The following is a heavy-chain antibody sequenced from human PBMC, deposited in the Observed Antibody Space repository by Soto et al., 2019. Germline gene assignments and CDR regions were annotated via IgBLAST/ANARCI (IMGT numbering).Heavy chain of an antibody. Sequence: PSETLSLTCTVSGGSVSSGSYYWSWIRQPPGKGLEWIGYIYYSGSTNYNPSLKSRVTISVDTSKNQFPLKPTSVTAADTAVYYCAAIRVATPSHFDSWGQGTLVTVSS. CDR1: GGSVSSGSYY. CDR3: AAIRVATPSHFDS. V-gene: IGHV4-61*01. D-gene: IGHD5-12*01. J-gene: IGHJ4*02. CDR2: IYYSGST.